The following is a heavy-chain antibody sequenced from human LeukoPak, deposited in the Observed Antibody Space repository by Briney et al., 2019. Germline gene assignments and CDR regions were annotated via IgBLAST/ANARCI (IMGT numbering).Heavy chain of an antibody. V-gene: IGHV3-21*01. Sequence: GGSLRLSCAASGFTFSSYSMNWVRQAPGKGLEWVSSISSSSSYIYYADSVKGRFTISRDNAKNSLYLQMNSLRAEDTAVYYCARDGPVLRFLEWLWHGMDVWGRGTTVTVSS. CDR1: GFTFSSYS. J-gene: IGHJ6*02. D-gene: IGHD3-3*01. CDR2: ISSSSSYI. CDR3: ARDGPVLRFLEWLWHGMDV.